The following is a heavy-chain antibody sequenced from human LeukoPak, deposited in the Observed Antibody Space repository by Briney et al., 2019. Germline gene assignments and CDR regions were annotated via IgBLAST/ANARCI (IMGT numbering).Heavy chain of an antibody. Sequence: GGSLRLSCAASGFTFSSYAMSWVRQAPGKGLEWVSAISGSGGSTYYAGSVKGRFTISRDNSKNTLYLQMNSLRAEDTAVYYCASRDTAMDPFDYWGQGTLVTVSS. D-gene: IGHD5-18*01. J-gene: IGHJ4*02. CDR1: GFTFSSYA. CDR2: ISGSGGST. V-gene: IGHV3-23*01. CDR3: ASRDTAMDPFDY.